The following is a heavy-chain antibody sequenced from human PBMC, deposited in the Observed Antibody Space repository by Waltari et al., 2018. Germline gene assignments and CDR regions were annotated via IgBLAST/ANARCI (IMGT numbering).Heavy chain of an antibody. CDR1: GASCSDYY. Sequence: QVQLQQWGAGLLGPSETLSLTCAVYGASCSDYYWGWVRQPPGKGLEWIGQIRHPGSTNYNPSLKSRVTISIDTPRSQFSLRLSSVTAADTALYFCTRGGNYDFWSHRPFVDPWGQGTLVTVSS. J-gene: IGHJ5*02. CDR2: IRHPGST. CDR3: TRGGNYDFWSHRPFVDP. D-gene: IGHD3-3*01. V-gene: IGHV4-34*01.